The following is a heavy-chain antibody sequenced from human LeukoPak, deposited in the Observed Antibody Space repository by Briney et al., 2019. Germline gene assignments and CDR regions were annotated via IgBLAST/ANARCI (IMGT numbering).Heavy chain of an antibody. CDR1: GFTFTSSA. D-gene: IGHD1-26*01. CDR2: IVVGSGNT. CDR3: ARSGRGTYYYFDL. V-gene: IGHV1-58*02. J-gene: IGHJ4*02. Sequence: ASVKVSCKASGFTFTSSAMQWVRQARGQRLEWIGWIVVGSGNTNYAQKFQERVTITRDMSTSTAYMELSSLRSDDTAVYYCARSGRGTYYYFDLWGQGTLVTVSS.